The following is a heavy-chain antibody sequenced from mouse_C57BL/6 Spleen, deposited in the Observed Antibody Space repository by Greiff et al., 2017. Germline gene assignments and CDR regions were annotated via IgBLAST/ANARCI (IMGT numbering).Heavy chain of an antibody. CDR2: ISDGGSYT. Sequence: EVQLVESGGGLVKPGGSLKLSCAASGFTFSSYAMSWVRQTPEKRLEWVATISDGGSYTYYPDNVKGRFTSSRDNAKNNLYLQMSQLKSEDTAMYYCARDPDYYGSSHWYFDVWGTGTTVTVSS. V-gene: IGHV5-4*01. D-gene: IGHD1-1*01. CDR1: GFTFSSYA. CDR3: ARDPDYYGSSHWYFDV. J-gene: IGHJ1*03.